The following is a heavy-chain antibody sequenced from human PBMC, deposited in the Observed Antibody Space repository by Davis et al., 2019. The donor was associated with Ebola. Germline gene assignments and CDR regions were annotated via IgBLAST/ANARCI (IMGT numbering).Heavy chain of an antibody. V-gene: IGHV3-11*04. CDR3: ARDHYDSSGYGFDI. Sequence: GESLKISCAASGFTFSDYYMSWIRQAPGKGLEWVSYISSSGSTIYYADSVKGRFTISRDNAKNSLYLQMNRLRDEDTAVYYCARDHYDSSGYGFDIWGQGTMVTVSS. CDR2: ISSSGSTI. CDR1: GFTFSDYY. D-gene: IGHD3-22*01. J-gene: IGHJ3*02.